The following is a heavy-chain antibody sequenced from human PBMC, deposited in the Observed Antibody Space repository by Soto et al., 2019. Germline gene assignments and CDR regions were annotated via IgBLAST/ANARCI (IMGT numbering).Heavy chain of an antibody. V-gene: IGHV1-18*01. Sequence: QVQLVQSGGEVKKPGASVKVSCKASGYTFTSYGFSWVRQAPGQGLEWMGWINGYTGNTHYAQKSXXRXSMTIDTATSTAYMELWTLISDATAVYYCARSWVTGKGGMDVWGQGTTVTVSS. J-gene: IGHJ6*02. CDR2: INGYTGNT. D-gene: IGHD3-16*01. CDR3: ARSWVTGKGGMDV. CDR1: GYTFTSYG.